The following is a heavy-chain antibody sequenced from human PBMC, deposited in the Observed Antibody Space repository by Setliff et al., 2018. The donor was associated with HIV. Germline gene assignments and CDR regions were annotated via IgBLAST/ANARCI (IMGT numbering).Heavy chain of an antibody. CDR2: MGSNNNI. V-gene: IGHV3-11*04. CDR3: ARDRGWEQHWNAFDI. J-gene: IGHJ3*02. Sequence: GGSLRLSCAASGFTFSDYYMSWIRQAPGKGLEWLSYMGSNNNIYYADSVKGRFTTSRDNAMNSLYLQMSSLRGEDTAVYYCARDRGWEQHWNAFDIWGQGTMVTVSS. D-gene: IGHD1-26*01. CDR1: GFTFSDYY.